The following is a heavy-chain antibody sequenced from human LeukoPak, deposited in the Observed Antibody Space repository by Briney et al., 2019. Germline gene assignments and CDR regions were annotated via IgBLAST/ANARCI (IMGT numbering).Heavy chain of an antibody. D-gene: IGHD6-13*01. CDR2: INPNSGGT. Sequence: SVNVSCKASGSTFTRYYMHGVRQAPGQGREWMGWINPNSGGTNYAQKFQGRVTMTRDTSISTAYMELSRLRSDDTAVYYCARAVYSSSWLEEWGQGTLVTVSS. J-gene: IGHJ4*02. CDR3: ARAVYSSSWLEE. CDR1: GSTFTRYY. V-gene: IGHV1-2*02.